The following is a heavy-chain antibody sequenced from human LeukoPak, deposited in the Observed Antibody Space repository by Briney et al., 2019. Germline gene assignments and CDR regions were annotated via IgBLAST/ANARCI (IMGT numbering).Heavy chain of an antibody. CDR2: INPNGGNT. CDR1: GYTFTSYD. D-gene: IGHD2-15*01. J-gene: IGHJ3*02. CDR3: ARGGDCSGGSCYYATDYYDSSEYDAFDI. Sequence: ASVKVSCKASGYTFTSYDMHWVRQAPGQGLEWMGIINPNGGNTSYAQKFQGRVTMTRDTSTSTGYMELSSLRSEDTAVYYCARGGDCSGGSCYYATDYYDSSEYDAFDIWGQGTMVTVSS. V-gene: IGHV1-46*01.